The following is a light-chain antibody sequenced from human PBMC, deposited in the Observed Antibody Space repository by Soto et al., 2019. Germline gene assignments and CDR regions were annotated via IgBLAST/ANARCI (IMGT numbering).Light chain of an antibody. Sequence: QLVLTQPPSVSGAPGQRVTISCTGSSSNIGAGYDVNWYQQLPGTAPKLLIYGNSNRPSGVPDRFSGSKSGTSASLAITGLQAEDEADYYCQSYDSSLSGYVFGTGTKVTVL. J-gene: IGLJ1*01. CDR1: SSNIGAGYD. CDR2: GNS. CDR3: QSYDSSLSGYV. V-gene: IGLV1-40*01.